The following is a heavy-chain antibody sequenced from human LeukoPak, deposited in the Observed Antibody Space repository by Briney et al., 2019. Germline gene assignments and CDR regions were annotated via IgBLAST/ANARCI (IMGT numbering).Heavy chain of an antibody. V-gene: IGHV1-2*02. D-gene: IGHD3-22*01. J-gene: IGHJ4*02. CDR3: ARDDSSGYGFFDY. CDR2: INPNSGGT. CDR1: GYTFTGYY. Sequence: ASVKVSCKASGYTFTGYYMHWVRQAPGQGLEWMGWINPNSGGTNYAQKLQGRVTMTTDTSTSTAYMELRSLRSDDTAVYYCARDDSSGYGFFDYWGQGTLVTVSS.